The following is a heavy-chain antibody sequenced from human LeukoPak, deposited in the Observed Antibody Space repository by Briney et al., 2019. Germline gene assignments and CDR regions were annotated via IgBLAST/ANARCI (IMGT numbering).Heavy chain of an antibody. Sequence: GGSLRLSCAASGFTFSSYAMHWVRQAPGKGLEWVAVISYDGSNKYYADSVKGRFTISRDNSKNTPYLQMNSLRAEDTAVYYCAREGYSSSWYGIDYWGQGTLVTVSS. CDR3: AREGYSSSWYGIDY. CDR2: ISYDGSNK. V-gene: IGHV3-30*04. D-gene: IGHD6-13*01. CDR1: GFTFSSYA. J-gene: IGHJ4*02.